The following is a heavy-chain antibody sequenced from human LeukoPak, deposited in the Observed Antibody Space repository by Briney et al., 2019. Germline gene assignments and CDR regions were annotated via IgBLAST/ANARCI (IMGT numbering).Heavy chain of an antibody. V-gene: IGHV3-7*01. CDR2: IKQDGSEK. CDR1: GFTFSSYW. D-gene: IGHD2-2*01. Sequence: GGSLRLSCAASGFTFSSYWMSWVRQAPGKGLEWVANIKQDGSEKYYVDSVKGRFTISRDNAKNSLCLQMNSLRAEDTAVYYCAGSVYCSSTSCARFDPWGQGTLVTVSS. CDR3: AGSVYCSSTSCARFDP. J-gene: IGHJ5*02.